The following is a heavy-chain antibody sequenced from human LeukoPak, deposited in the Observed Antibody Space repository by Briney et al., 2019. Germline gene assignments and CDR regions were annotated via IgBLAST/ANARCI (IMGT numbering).Heavy chain of an antibody. CDR2: IGISSGNT. V-gene: IGHV3-48*04. D-gene: IGHD1-1*01. CDR3: PRDHNYAFDN. Sequence: PGGSLRLSCTASGFPFSDYSMNWVRQAPGKGLEWISYIGISSGNTKYADSVKGRFTISADNARNSLYLQMNSLRVEDTAVYYCPRDHNYAFDNWGQGTLVPVSS. J-gene: IGHJ4*02. CDR1: GFPFSDYS.